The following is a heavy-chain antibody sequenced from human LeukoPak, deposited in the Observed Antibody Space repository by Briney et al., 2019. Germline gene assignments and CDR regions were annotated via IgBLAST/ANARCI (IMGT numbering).Heavy chain of an antibody. CDR1: GFTLSRYG. CDR2: IQYDGTNK. Sequence: PGGSLRLSCAASGFTLSRYGMHWVRQAPGKGLEWVALIQYDGTNKYYADSVKGRFTIARDNSKNTLYLQMNSLRAEDTAVYYCAKDGQTGSGFHFDYWGQGTLVTVSS. V-gene: IGHV3-30*02. J-gene: IGHJ4*02. D-gene: IGHD3-10*01. CDR3: AKDGQTGSGFHFDY.